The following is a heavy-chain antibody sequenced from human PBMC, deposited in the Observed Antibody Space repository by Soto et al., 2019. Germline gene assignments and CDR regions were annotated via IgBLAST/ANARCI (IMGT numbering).Heavy chain of an antibody. CDR1: GDSVSSNSAA. D-gene: IGHD6-19*01. J-gene: IGHJ6*02. CDR3: AIDNSGWYGESLYYYYGMDV. CDR2: TYYRSKWYN. V-gene: IGHV6-1*01. Sequence: LTCAISGDSVSSNSAAWNWIRQSPSRGLEWLGRTYYRSKWYNDYAVSVKSRITINPDTSKKQFSLQLNSVTPEDTAVYYCAIDNSGWYGESLYYYYGMDVWGQGTTVTVSS.